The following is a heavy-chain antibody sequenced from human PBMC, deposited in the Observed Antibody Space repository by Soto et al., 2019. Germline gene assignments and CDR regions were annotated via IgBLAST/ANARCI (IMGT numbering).Heavy chain of an antibody. D-gene: IGHD2-2*01. V-gene: IGHV3-30*18. CDR1: GFTFISYG. CDR2: ISYDGSNK. Sequence: GGSLRLSCASSGFTFISYGMHWVRQAPGKGLEWVAVISYDGSNKYYADSVKGRFTISRDNSKNTLYLQMNSLRAEDTAVYYCAKDPYCSSTSCYLGAFDIWGQGTMVTVSS. J-gene: IGHJ3*02. CDR3: AKDPYCSSTSCYLGAFDI.